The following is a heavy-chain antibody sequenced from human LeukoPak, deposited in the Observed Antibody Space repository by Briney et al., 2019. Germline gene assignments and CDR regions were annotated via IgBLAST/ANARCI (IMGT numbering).Heavy chain of an antibody. Sequence: PGGSLRLSCAASGFTFSDYYMSWIRQAPGKGLEWVSYISSSGSTIYYADSVKGRFTISRDNAKNSLYLQMNSLRAEDTAVYYCARDLERWIQLWSNWFDPWGQGTLVTVSS. CDR1: GFTFSDYY. J-gene: IGHJ5*02. CDR3: ARDLERWIQLWSNWFDP. D-gene: IGHD5-18*01. CDR2: ISSSGSTI. V-gene: IGHV3-11*04.